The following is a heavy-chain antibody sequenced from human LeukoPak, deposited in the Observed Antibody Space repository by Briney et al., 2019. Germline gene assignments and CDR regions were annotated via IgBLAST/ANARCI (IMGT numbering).Heavy chain of an antibody. CDR1: GYTFTSYG. D-gene: IGHD6-6*01. CDR3: ARDSRARGDY. CDR2: INPHTGGT. V-gene: IGHV1-2*02. J-gene: IGHJ4*02. Sequence: ASVEVSCKASGYTFTSYGISWVRQAPGQGLEWMGWINPHTGGTRYAQKFQGRVTMTRDTAIDTAYMELSRLRSDDTAVYYCARDSRARGDYWGQGTLVTVSS.